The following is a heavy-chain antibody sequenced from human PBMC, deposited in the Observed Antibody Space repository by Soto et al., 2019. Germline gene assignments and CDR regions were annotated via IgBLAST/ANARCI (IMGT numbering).Heavy chain of an antibody. D-gene: IGHD6-19*01. V-gene: IGHV4-34*01. Sequence: QVQLQQWGAGLLKPSETLSLTCAVYGGSFSGYYWSWIRQPPGKGLEWIGEMNHSGGTNYNPSLKSRVTISIDTSKNQFSLKLSSVTAADTAVYYCARGDRQWLVRSGAFDIWGQGTMVTVSS. CDR2: MNHSGGT. CDR3: ARGDRQWLVRSGAFDI. J-gene: IGHJ3*02. CDR1: GGSFSGYY.